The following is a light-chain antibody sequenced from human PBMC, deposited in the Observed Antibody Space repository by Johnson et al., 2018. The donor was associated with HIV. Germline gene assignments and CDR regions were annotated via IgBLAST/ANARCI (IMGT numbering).Light chain of an antibody. J-gene: IGLJ1*01. Sequence: HSVLTQPPSVSAAPGQKVTISCSGTSSNIRNNYVSWYQQLPGTAPKLLIYENNKRPSGIPDRFSGSKSCTSATLAITGLQTGDEADYYCGTWDSSLSAYVFGTGTKVTVL. CDR2: ENN. CDR3: GTWDSSLSAYV. CDR1: SSNIRNNY. V-gene: IGLV1-51*02.